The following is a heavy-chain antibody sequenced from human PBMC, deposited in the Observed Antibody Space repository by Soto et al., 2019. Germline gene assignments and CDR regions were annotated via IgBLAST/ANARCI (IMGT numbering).Heavy chain of an antibody. CDR2: MNPNSGNT. D-gene: IGHD3-10*01. CDR3: ARVFPGSGSYLKL. J-gene: IGHJ4*02. Sequence: ASVKVSCKASGYTFTSYDINWVRQATGQGLEWMGWMNPNSGNTGYAQKLQGRVTMTTDTSTSTAYMELRSLRSDDTAVYYCARVFPGSGSYLKLRGQGTLVTVSS. V-gene: IGHV1-8*01. CDR1: GYTFTSYD.